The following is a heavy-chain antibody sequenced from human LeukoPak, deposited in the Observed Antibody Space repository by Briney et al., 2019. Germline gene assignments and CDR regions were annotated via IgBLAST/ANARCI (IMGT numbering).Heavy chain of an antibody. D-gene: IGHD2-2*01. Sequence: GGSLRLSCAASGFTFSDYYMTWIRQAPGKGLEWISYISSGDGPTYYADSVKGRFTISRDNAKNSLYLQMNSLRAEDTAVYYCGGTSTYYYYYGMDVWGQGTTVTVSS. CDR3: GGTSTYYYYYGMDV. J-gene: IGHJ6*02. CDR2: ISSGDGPT. V-gene: IGHV3-11*04. CDR1: GFTFSDYY.